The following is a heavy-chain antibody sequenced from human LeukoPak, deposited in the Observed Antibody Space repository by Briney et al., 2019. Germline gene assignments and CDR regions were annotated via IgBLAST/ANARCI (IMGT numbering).Heavy chain of an antibody. Sequence: GGSLRLSCAASGFTFSSYGMHWVRQAPGKGLEWVAVIWYDGSNKYYADSVKGRFTISRDNSKNTLYLQMNSLRAEDTAVYYCARDLRSTRLDYWGQGTPVTVSS. D-gene: IGHD2-2*01. V-gene: IGHV3-33*01. CDR1: GFTFSSYG. CDR2: IWYDGSNK. J-gene: IGHJ4*02. CDR3: ARDLRSTRLDY.